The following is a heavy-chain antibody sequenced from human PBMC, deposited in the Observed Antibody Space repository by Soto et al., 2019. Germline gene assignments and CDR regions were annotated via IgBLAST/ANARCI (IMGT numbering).Heavy chain of an antibody. CDR3: AKDALSSTWSALFDY. J-gene: IGHJ4*02. CDR2: ISYDGSDK. D-gene: IGHD6-13*01. Sequence: PGGSLRLSCAASGFTFRSYGMHWVRQSPGKELEWVAVISYDGSDKYYVDSVKGRFSISRDNSKNTLFLQMNSLRAEDTAIYYCAKDALSSTWSALFDYWGQGTLVTVSS. V-gene: IGHV3-30*18. CDR1: GFTFRSYG.